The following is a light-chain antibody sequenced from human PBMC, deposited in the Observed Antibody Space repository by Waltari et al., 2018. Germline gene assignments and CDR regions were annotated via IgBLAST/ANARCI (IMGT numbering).Light chain of an antibody. CDR2: DVR. V-gene: IGLV2-14*03. CDR1: SRDAGGSSH. J-gene: IGLJ2*01. CDR3: SSYISSSTLEL. Sequence: QSALTQPAPVSRPPGHAIPYSCPGPSRDAGGSSHASLYQQHPRKAPTLMIYDVRNRPSGVSNRFSGSKSGNTASLTISGLQAEDEADYYCSSYISSSTLELFGGGTSLTVL.